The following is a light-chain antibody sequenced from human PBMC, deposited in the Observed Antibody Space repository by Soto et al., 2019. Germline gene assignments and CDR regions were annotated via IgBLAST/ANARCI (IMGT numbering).Light chain of an antibody. V-gene: IGKV3-15*01. CDR3: QQYYNWPLT. CDR2: GTS. CDR1: QSFSSN. Sequence: ELVMTQSPATLSVSPGERATLSCRARQSFSSNVSWYQQKPGQAPRLLIYGTSTRVTGIPARFSGSGSGTEFTHTISSLQSEDFAVYYCQQYYNWPLTFGGGTKVEIK. J-gene: IGKJ4*01.